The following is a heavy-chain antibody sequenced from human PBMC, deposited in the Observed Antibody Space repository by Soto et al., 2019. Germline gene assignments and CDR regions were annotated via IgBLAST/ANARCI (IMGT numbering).Heavy chain of an antibody. Sequence: QVQLVQSGAAVKKPGASVKVSCKASGYNFTSYGISWVRQAPGQGLEWMGWISPHNDRTKYARRFQDRVTMTTEIPTSKVYMELGSLRSDDTAVYYCARDLYYSSGRYFDHDAFDIWGQGTVVTVSS. D-gene: IGHD6-19*01. CDR3: ARDLYYSSGRYFDHDAFDI. CDR1: GYNFTSYG. CDR2: ISPHNDRT. J-gene: IGHJ3*02. V-gene: IGHV1-18*01.